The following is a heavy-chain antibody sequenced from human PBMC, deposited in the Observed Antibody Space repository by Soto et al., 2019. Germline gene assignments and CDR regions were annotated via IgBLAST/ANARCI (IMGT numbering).Heavy chain of an antibody. Sequence: EVQLVESGGGLVQPGGSLRLSCADSGFTFSSYWMHWVRQAPGKGLVWVSRINSDGSSTTYADSVKGRFTISRDNAKNTLYLQMNSLRAEDTAVYYCARVETCSSTSCYSVFDYWGQGTLVTVSS. V-gene: IGHV3-74*03. D-gene: IGHD2-2*01. J-gene: IGHJ4*02. CDR1: GFTFSSYW. CDR3: ARVETCSSTSCYSVFDY. CDR2: INSDGSST.